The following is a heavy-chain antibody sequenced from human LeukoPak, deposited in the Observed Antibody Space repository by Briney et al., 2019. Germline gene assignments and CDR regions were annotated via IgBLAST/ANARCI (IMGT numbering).Heavy chain of an antibody. CDR1: GGSISSSY. Sequence: SETLSLTCTVSGGSISSSYWSWIRQPPGKGLDWIRYIYYSGSTNYNPSLKSRVTISVDTSKNQFSLKLSSVTAADTAVYYCARARYGSSPFDYWGQGTLVTVSS. CDR3: ARARYGSSPFDY. J-gene: IGHJ4*02. CDR2: IYYSGST. V-gene: IGHV4-59*01. D-gene: IGHD6-6*01.